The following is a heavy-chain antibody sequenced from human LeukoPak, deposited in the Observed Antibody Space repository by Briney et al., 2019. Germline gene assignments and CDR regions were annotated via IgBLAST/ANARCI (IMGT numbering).Heavy chain of an antibody. V-gene: IGHV7-4-1*02. CDR2: INTNTGNP. CDR1: VYTFTSYA. J-gene: IGHJ4*02. Sequence: ASVKVSCKASVYTFTSYAMNCVRQGPGQGLGWMGWINTNTGNPTYAQGFTGRFVFSLDTSVSTAYLQISSLKAEDTAVYYCARERRYYGSGSYPDYWGQGTLVTVSS. CDR3: ARERRYYGSGSYPDY. D-gene: IGHD3-10*01.